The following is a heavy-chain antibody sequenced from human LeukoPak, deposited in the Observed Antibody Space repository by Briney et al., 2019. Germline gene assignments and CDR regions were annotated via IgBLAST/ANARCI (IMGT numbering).Heavy chain of an antibody. Sequence: PGGSLRLSCAASGFTFSDYYMSWIRQAPGKGLEWVSYISSSGSTIYYADSVKGRFTISRDNAKNSLYLQMNSLRAEDTAVYYCARALVLRFLEWPVDGFDYWGQGTLVTVSS. CDR3: ARALVLRFLEWPVDGFDY. CDR2: ISSSGSTI. D-gene: IGHD3-3*01. CDR1: GFTFSDYY. J-gene: IGHJ4*02. V-gene: IGHV3-11*04.